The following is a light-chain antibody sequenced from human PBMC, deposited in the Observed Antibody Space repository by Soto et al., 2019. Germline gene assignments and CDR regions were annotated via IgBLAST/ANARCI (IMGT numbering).Light chain of an antibody. CDR1: QRVSNH. CDR3: QQRSNWPIT. Sequence: VLTKYPVTLSVAPGDTATLSCRASQRVSNHFAWYQQKPGQAPRLLIYAASTRATGIPARFSGSGSGTDFTLTSSSLEPEDFAVYYCQQRSNWPITFGQGTRLEIK. V-gene: IGKV3-11*01. J-gene: IGKJ5*01. CDR2: AAS.